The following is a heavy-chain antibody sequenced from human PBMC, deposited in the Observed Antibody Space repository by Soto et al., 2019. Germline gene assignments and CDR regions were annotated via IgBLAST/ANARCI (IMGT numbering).Heavy chain of an antibody. J-gene: IGHJ5*02. CDR3: AGVAYCGGDCYRGFDP. V-gene: IGHV4-30-2*01. D-gene: IGHD2-21*02. Sequence: QLQLQESGSGLVKPSQTLSLTCAVSGGSISSGGYSWSWIRQPPGKGLEWIGYIYHSGSTYYNPSLKSGVTISVDRSKNQYSLKLSSVTAADTAVYYCAGVAYCGGDCYRGFDPWGQGTLVTVSS. CDR1: GGSISSGGYS. CDR2: IYHSGST.